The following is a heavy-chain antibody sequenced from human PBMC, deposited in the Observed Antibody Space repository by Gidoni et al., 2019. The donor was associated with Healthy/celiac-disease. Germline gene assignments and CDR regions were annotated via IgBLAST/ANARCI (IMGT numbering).Heavy chain of an antibody. J-gene: IGHJ6*02. D-gene: IGHD6-6*01. CDR1: GLTFSSYG. CDR2: IWYDGSNK. V-gene: IGHV3-33*01. Sequence: QVQLVESGGGVVQPGRSLRLSCAASGLTFSSYGMHWVRQAPGKGLEWVAVIWYDGSNKYYADSVKGRFTSSRDNSKNTLYLQMNSLRAEDTAVYYCARDYGSSSGRSSDYYGMDVWGQGTTVTVSS. CDR3: ARDYGSSSGRSSDYYGMDV.